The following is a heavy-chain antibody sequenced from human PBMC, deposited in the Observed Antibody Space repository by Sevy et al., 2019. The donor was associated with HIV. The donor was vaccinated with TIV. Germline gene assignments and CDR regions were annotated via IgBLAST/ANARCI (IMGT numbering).Heavy chain of an antibody. Sequence: ASVKVSCKASGYTFTGYYMHWVRQAPGQGLEWMGRINPNSGGTNYPQKFEGRVTMTRDTSISTAYMELNRLTSDDTAVYYCARRYDFWSGYYGFDYWGQGTLVTVSS. CDR2: INPNSGGT. J-gene: IGHJ4*02. V-gene: IGHV1-2*06. CDR1: GYTFTGYY. CDR3: ARRYDFWSGYYGFDY. D-gene: IGHD3-3*01.